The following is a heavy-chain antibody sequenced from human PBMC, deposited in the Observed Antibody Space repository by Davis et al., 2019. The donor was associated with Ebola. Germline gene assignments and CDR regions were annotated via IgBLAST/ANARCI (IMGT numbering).Heavy chain of an antibody. J-gene: IGHJ4*02. V-gene: IGHV3-7*01. Sequence: GESLKISCAASGFTFTSHWMSWVRQAPGKGLEWVANIKQDGSEKYYVDSVKGRFTISRDNAKNSLYLQMNSLRAEDTAVYYCARGRFWSGYYVDYWGQGTLVTVSS. CDR3: ARGRFWSGYYVDY. D-gene: IGHD3-3*01. CDR2: IKQDGSEK. CDR1: GFTFTSHW.